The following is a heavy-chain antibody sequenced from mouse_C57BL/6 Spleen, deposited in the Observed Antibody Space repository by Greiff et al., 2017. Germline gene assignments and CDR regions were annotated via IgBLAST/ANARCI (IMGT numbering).Heavy chain of an antibody. Sequence: VQLQQPGAELVMPGASVKLSCKASGYTFTSYWMHWVKQRPGQGLEWIGEIDPSDSYTNYNQKFKGKSTLTVDKSSSTAYMQLSSLTSEDSAVYYCARNLPPYAMDYWGQGTSVTVSS. CDR2: IDPSDSYT. J-gene: IGHJ4*01. V-gene: IGHV1-69*01. CDR3: ARNLPPYAMDY. CDR1: GYTFTSYW.